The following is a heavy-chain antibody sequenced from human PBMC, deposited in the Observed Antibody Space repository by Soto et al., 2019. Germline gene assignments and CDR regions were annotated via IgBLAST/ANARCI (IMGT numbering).Heavy chain of an antibody. Sequence: VQLLESGGGLVQPGGSLRLSCVASGFTFTSYAMSWVRQAPGKGLEWLAAIWYDGTQKYYADSVKGRFIISRDNSKKTLYLEMNSLRAEDTAVYYCARAGGTTVTGLWHFDSWGQGTLVTVSS. V-gene: IGHV3-33*08. CDR1: GFTFTSYA. CDR2: IWYDGTQK. J-gene: IGHJ4*02. D-gene: IGHD4-17*01. CDR3: ARAGGTTVTGLWHFDS.